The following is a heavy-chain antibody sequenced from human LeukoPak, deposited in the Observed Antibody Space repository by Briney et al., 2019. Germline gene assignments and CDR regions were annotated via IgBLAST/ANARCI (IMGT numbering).Heavy chain of an antibody. CDR3: TRRLDE. CDR2: INQDGSEK. V-gene: IGHV3-7*01. CDR1: GFSFNNDW. D-gene: IGHD3-16*01. J-gene: IGHJ4*02. Sequence: GGSLRLSCATSGFSFNNDWMDWVRQAPGKGLECVANINQDGSEKNCLDSVKGRFTISRDNAQNSLYLQMNGLRVEDTAVYYCTRRLDEWGQGTLVTVSS.